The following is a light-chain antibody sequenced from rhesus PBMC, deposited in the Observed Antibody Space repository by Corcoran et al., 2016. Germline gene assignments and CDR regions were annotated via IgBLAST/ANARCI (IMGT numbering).Light chain of an antibody. V-gene: IGKV1-74*01. Sequence: DIQMTQSPSSLSASLGERVTITLRSSDNVNKHLNRYQQKPGKAPKLLIYKASTLHSGVPSRFSGRGYVTDYTFATRGLQPEDATTYFCQHGYGTPLPLDPVSKLYI. CDR3: QHGYGTPLP. CDR2: KAS. J-gene: IGKJ3*01. CDR1: DNVNKH.